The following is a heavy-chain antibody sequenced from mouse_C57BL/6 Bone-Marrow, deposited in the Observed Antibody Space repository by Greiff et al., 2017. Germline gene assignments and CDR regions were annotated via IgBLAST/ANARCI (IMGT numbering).Heavy chain of an antibody. D-gene: IGHD2-4*01. J-gene: IGHJ4*01. CDR2: IWTGGGT. CDR3: ARNRYDYDDAMDY. CDR1: GFSLTSYA. V-gene: IGHV2-9-1*01. Sequence: QVQLKESGPGLVAPSQSLSITCTVSGFSLTSYAISWVRQPPGKGLEWLGEIWTGGGTNYNSALKSRLSISKDNSKSQGFLKMNSLQTDDTARYCCARNRYDYDDAMDYWGQGTSVTVSS.